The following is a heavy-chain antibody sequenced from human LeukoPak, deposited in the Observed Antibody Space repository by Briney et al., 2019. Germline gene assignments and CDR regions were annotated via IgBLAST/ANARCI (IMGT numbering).Heavy chain of an antibody. CDR2: MNPNSGST. J-gene: IGHJ6*03. CDR1: GYTFTSYD. CDR3: ARARGGVVVVAASKSYYYYYMDV. V-gene: IGHV1-8*03. D-gene: IGHD2-15*01. Sequence: ASVKVPCKASGYTFTSYDINWVRQATGQGLEWMGWMNPNSGSTGYAQKFQGRVTITRNTSISTAYMELGSLRSEDTAVYYCARARGGVVVVAASKSYYYYYMDVWGKGTTVTVSS.